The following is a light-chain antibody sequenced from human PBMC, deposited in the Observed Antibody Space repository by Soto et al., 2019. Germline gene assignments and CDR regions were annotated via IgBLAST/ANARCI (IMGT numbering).Light chain of an antibody. CDR3: CSYAGSSLYV. CDR1: SSDVGSYNL. V-gene: IGLV2-23*01. CDR2: EGS. J-gene: IGLJ1*01. Sequence: QSALTQPASVSGSPGQSITISCTGTSSDVGSYNLVSWYQQHPGKAPKLMIYEGSKRPSGVSNRFSGSKSGNTASLTISGLQAEHEADYYCCSYAGSSLYVFGTGTKLTVL.